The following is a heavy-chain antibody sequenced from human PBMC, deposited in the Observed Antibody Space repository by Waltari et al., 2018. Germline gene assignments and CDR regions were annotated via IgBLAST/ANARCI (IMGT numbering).Heavy chain of an antibody. J-gene: IGHJ4*02. CDR1: GFTFSGST. Sequence: EVQVVESGGGLVQPGGSLTLPCATSGFTFSGSTIHWVRQTSGKGLEWIGRIRSKPNNYATRYTASVEGRFTISRDDSENTAYLQMSSLMTEDTAVYYCTGGAVTGTDFWGQGTLVTVSS. CDR2: IRSKPNNYAT. V-gene: IGHV3-73*01. D-gene: IGHD6-13*01. CDR3: TGGAVTGTDF.